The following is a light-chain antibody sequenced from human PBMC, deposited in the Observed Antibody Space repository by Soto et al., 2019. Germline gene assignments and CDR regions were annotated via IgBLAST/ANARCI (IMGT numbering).Light chain of an antibody. Sequence: TQTPGTLSLSPGERATFSCRASQSVTSSYLAWYQQKPGQAPRLLIYGASSRATGIPDRFSGSGSGTDFTLTISRLEPEDFAVYYCQQYHSSPPTFGQGTKVDIK. J-gene: IGKJ1*01. V-gene: IGKV3-20*01. CDR1: QSVTSSY. CDR3: QQYHSSPPT. CDR2: GAS.